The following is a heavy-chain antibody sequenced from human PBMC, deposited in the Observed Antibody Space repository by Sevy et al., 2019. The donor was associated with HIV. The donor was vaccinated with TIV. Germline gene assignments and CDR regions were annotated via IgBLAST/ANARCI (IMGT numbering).Heavy chain of an antibody. CDR3: ARARHGGGFWSGYYVDLQDYYYGMDV. J-gene: IGHJ6*02. Sequence: GGSLRLSCAASGFTFSSYAMHWVRQAPGKGLEWVAVISYDGSNKYYADSVKGRFTISRDNSKNTRYLQMNSLRAEDTAVYYCARARHGGGFWSGYYVDLQDYYYGMDVWGQGTTVTVSS. V-gene: IGHV3-30-3*01. CDR1: GFTFSSYA. CDR2: ISYDGSNK. D-gene: IGHD3-3*01.